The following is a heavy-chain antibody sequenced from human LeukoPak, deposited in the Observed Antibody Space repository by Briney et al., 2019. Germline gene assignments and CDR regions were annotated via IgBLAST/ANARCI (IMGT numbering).Heavy chain of an antibody. Sequence: GGSLRLSCAASGFPFSSWEMSWVRQAPGKGLEWVSFISSGADDIQYAESVKGRFTISRDNAQNSLYLQMNSLRVEDTAVYYCATSLSGWFGPSAYYWGQETQVTVSS. CDR2: ISSGADDI. J-gene: IGHJ4*02. CDR1: GFPFSSWE. CDR3: ATSLSGWFGPSAYY. D-gene: IGHD6-19*01. V-gene: IGHV3-48*03.